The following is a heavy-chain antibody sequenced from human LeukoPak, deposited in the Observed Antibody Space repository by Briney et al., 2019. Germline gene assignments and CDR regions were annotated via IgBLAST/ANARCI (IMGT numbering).Heavy chain of an antibody. CDR3: AKGGKWDVTPFDY. D-gene: IGHD1-26*01. Sequence: GGSLRLSCAASGFTFTSYSMNWVRQAPGKGLEWVSTISGGGGSTYYADSVKGRFTISRDNSKNTLYLQVNSLRAEDTAVYYCAKGGKWDVTPFDYWGQGTLVTVSA. CDR2: ISGGGGST. CDR1: GFTFTSYS. J-gene: IGHJ4*02. V-gene: IGHV3-23*01.